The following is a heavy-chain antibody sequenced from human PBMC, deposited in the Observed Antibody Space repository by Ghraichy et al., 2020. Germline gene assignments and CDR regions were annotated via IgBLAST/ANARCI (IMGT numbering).Heavy chain of an antibody. Sequence: SETLSLTCTVSGGSINNYYWSWIRQPPGKGLEWIGYIYYSGSTKYNPSLKSRVTISLDTSKNQFSLKLSSVTAAETAVYYCARGSGTYYIFGTFDSWGQGTLVTVSS. CDR3: ARGSGTYYIFGTFDS. V-gene: IGHV4-59*01. D-gene: IGHD1-26*01. J-gene: IGHJ4*02. CDR2: IYYSGST. CDR1: GGSINNYY.